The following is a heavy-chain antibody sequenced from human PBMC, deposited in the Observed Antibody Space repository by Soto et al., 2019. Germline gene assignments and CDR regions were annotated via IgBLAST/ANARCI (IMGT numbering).Heavy chain of an antibody. Sequence: QDQLVQSGAEMKKPGASVKVSCKASGYIFTSYEINWVRQAPGQGLEWMGWINTYNGNTNYAQNFQGRVTLTTDTSTTTVYMELRSPSFDDTAVYYCARDQGRYCSGGSCLRLSLWGQGTLVAVSS. CDR3: ARDQGRYCSGGSCLRLSL. CDR2: INTYNGNT. CDR1: GYIFTSYE. J-gene: IGHJ4*02. D-gene: IGHD2-15*01. V-gene: IGHV1-18*01.